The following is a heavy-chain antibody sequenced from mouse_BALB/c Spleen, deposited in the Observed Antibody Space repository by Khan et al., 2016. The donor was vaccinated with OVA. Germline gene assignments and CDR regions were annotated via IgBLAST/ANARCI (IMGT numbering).Heavy chain of an antibody. CDR3: ERGAGGDRFLY. V-gene: IGHV1S137*01. CDR1: GYTFTDFS. D-gene: IGHD3-2*01. J-gene: IGHJ3*01. Sequence: VQLQESGAELVRPGVSVKISCKGSGYTFTDFSMHWVKQRHAMSLEWIGVSSTYYGDADYNQKFKDKATMTVDKSSNTAYMDLARLTSEDSAIYYCERGAGGDRFLYWGQGTLVTVSA. CDR2: SSTYYGDA.